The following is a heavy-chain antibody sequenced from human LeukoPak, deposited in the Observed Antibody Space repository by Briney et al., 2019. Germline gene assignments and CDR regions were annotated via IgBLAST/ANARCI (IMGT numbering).Heavy chain of an antibody. J-gene: IGHJ6*03. CDR2: IKNAGIDT. Sequence: GGPLRLSCVGSGFMFSNYYMYWVRQAPGKGLGWVSRIKNAGIDTIYADSVKGRFTVSRDNAKNTVYLQMSSLRAEDTAVYYCARGGYGHNMDVWGEGTTVTVSS. CDR3: ARGGYGHNMDV. CDR1: GFMFSNYY. V-gene: IGHV3-74*01. D-gene: IGHD3-10*01.